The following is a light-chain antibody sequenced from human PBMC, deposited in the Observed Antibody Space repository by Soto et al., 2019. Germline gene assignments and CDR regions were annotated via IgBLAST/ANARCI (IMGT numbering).Light chain of an antibody. CDR3: ISHAGVSNV. Sequence: QSALTQPPSASGSPGQSVAISCTGTSSDVGATDYVSWYQQHSGKAPKLLLYEVNKRPSGVPDRFSGSKSGNTASLTVSALQADDGADYYCISHAGVSNVLGTGTKVTVL. CDR1: SSDVGATDY. CDR2: EVN. J-gene: IGLJ1*01. V-gene: IGLV2-8*01.